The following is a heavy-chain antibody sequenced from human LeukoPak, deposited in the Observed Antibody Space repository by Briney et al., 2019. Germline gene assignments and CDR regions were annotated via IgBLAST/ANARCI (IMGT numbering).Heavy chain of an antibody. J-gene: IGHJ4*02. CDR1: GYTFTCYY. CDR3: ARQVPAAMQFDY. D-gene: IGHD2-2*01. CDR2: IKHNSRST. Sequence: ASVKVSCKASGYTFTCYYIHWVRQAPGQGLEWMGLIKHNSRSTDNAQKSRARVPMTWDTSISTASMELSRLPSDASAVYYRARQVPAAMQFDYSGEGTPVTVSS. V-gene: IGHV1-2*02.